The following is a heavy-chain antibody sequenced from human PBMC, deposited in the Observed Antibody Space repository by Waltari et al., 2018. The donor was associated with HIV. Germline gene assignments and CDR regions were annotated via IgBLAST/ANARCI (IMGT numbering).Heavy chain of an antibody. D-gene: IGHD3-9*01. CDR1: GYTFTGSY. Sequence: VQLVQPGAEVTKHGASVKVSCKASGYTFTGSYLHWVRQAPGQGLEWMGRLNTKSGATDYSQRFQGRVTMTRDPSISTAYMELSRLRYDDTALYYCARGRAYYDVLTGYLWGQGTRVTVSS. J-gene: IGHJ4*02. CDR3: ARGRAYYDVLTGYL. CDR2: LNTKSGAT. V-gene: IGHV1-2*06.